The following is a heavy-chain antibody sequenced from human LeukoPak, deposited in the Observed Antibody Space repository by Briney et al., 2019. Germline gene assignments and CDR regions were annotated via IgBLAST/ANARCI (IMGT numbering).Heavy chain of an antibody. J-gene: IGHJ3*02. D-gene: IGHD2/OR15-2a*01. Sequence: NPGESLKISCRGSGYSFSFYWIAWVRQMPGKGLQWMGIIYPDDSDTRYSPSFQGQVTISADKSISTAYLQWSSLKASDTAVYYCARPLTTSYDAFDIWGQGTMVTVSS. CDR1: GYSFSFYW. CDR3: ARPLTTSYDAFDI. V-gene: IGHV5-51*01. CDR2: IYPDDSDT.